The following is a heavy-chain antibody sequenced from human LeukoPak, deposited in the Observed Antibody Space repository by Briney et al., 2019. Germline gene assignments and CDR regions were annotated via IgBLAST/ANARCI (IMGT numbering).Heavy chain of an antibody. CDR3: ARYVVYGSGKYYFDY. CDR1: GGSISCYF. D-gene: IGHD3-10*01. J-gene: IGHJ4*02. V-gene: IGHV4-59*04. CDR2: INYSGST. Sequence: SETLSLTCIVSGGSISCYFWNWIRQPAAKGLEWIASINYSGSTYYNPSLKSRVTISVDTSENQFSLKLSSVTAADTAVYYCARYVVYGSGKYYFDYWGQGTLVTVSS.